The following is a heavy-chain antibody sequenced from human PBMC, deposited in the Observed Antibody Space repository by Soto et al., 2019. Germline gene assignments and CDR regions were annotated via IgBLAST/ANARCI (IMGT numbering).Heavy chain of an antibody. CDR3: ARWQAAGNKFDY. V-gene: IGHV4-39*01. CDR1: GGSISSSSYY. CDR2: IYYSGST. D-gene: IGHD6-13*01. J-gene: IGHJ4*02. Sequence: PSETLSLTCTVSGGSISSSSYYWGWIRQPPGKGLEWIGSIYYSGSTYYNPSLKSRVTISVDTSKNQFSLKLSSVTAADTAVYYCARWQAAGNKFDYWGQGTLVTVSS.